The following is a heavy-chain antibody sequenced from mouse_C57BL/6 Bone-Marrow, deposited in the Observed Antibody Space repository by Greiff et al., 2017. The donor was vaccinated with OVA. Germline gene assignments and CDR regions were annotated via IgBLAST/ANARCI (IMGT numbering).Heavy chain of an antibody. CDR2: ISYDGSN. V-gene: IGHV3-6*01. CDR3: ARRGVTAWFAY. D-gene: IGHD2-5*01. CDR1: GYSITSGYY. J-gene: IGHJ3*01. Sequence: EVKLMESGPGLVKPSQSLSLTCSVTGYSITSGYYWNWIRQFPGNKLEWMGYISYDGSNNYNPSLKNRISITRDTSKNQFFLKLNSVTTEDTATYYCARRGVTAWFAYWGQGTLVTVSA.